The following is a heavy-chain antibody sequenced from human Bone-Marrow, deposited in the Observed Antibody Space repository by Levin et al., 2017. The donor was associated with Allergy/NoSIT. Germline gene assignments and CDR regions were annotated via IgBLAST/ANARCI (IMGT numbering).Heavy chain of an antibody. J-gene: IGHJ4*02. Sequence: ASVKVSCKASGYPFINYGVSWMRQAPGQGLEWMGWIRVHNGYTNYAQKFQDRFTMTTDTSTNTAYMELRSLRSDDTAVYYCVRDFDWIPDHWGQGTRVTVSS. D-gene: IGHD3-9*01. CDR2: IRVHNGYT. V-gene: IGHV1-18*01. CDR1: GYPFINYG. CDR3: VRDFDWIPDH.